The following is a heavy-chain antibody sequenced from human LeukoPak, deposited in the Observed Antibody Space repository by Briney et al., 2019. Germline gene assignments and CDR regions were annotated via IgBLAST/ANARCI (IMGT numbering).Heavy chain of an antibody. CDR3: ARDGVSWNYVGYFDY. D-gene: IGHD1-7*01. CDR1: GYSITSIYY. Sequence: SETLSLTCTVSGYSITSIYYWGWVRQPPGKGLEWIGSIHHRGNTYYNPSLNSRVTMSVDTSKNQFSLHLRSVTAADTAVYYCARDGVSWNYVGYFDYWGQGILVTVSS. J-gene: IGHJ4*02. V-gene: IGHV4-38-2*02. CDR2: IHHRGNT.